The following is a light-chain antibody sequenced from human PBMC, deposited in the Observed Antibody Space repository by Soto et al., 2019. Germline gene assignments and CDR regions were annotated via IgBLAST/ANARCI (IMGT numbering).Light chain of an antibody. CDR3: QQYGSSPWT. V-gene: IGKV3-20*01. CDR1: QSVSSSY. CDR2: GIS. J-gene: IGKJ1*01. Sequence: EIVLTQPPGTLSLSPGERATLSCRASQSVSSSYLAWYQQKPGKAPRLLIHGISNRATGVPDRFSGSGSGTDFTLTISRLEPEDFAVYYCQQYGSSPWTVGQGTKVDIK.